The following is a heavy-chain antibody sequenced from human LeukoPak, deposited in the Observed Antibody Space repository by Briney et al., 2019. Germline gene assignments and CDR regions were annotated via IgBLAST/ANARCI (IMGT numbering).Heavy chain of an antibody. Sequence: PGGSLRLSCVVSGNSIRSYSMNWVRQAPGKGLEWVSYISSSGSAIHYAESVKGRFTISRDDAKNSLYMQMNSLRAEDTAVYYCAREKASTTGATDYDYWGQGTLVTVSS. CDR2: ISSSGSAI. D-gene: IGHD1-1*01. CDR1: GNSIRSYS. J-gene: IGHJ4*02. CDR3: AREKASTTGATDYDY. V-gene: IGHV3-48*04.